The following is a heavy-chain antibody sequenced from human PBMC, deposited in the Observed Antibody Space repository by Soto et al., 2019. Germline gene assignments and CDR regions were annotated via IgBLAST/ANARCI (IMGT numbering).Heavy chain of an antibody. V-gene: IGHV3-30-3*01. CDR1: GLTFSSYA. J-gene: IGHJ6*02. CDR3: VKGRRYGSGSYYMGPDYYYYYGMDV. Sequence: GGSLRLSCAASGLTFSSYAMHWVRQAPGKGLEWVAIISYDASNKYYADSVKGRFTISRDHSKNTLYLQMNSLRPEDTAVYYCVKGRRYGSGSYYMGPDYYYYYGMDVWGQGTTVTVSS. CDR2: ISYDASNK. D-gene: IGHD3-10*01.